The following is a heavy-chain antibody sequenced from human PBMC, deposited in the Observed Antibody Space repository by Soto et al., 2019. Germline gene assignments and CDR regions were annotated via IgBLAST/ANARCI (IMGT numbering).Heavy chain of an antibody. Sequence: PSPTLSLTCTVSGGSISGFHWTWIRQPPGKGLEWIGSIRYSGTTNYNPSLKSRVSISVDTSKNQFSLELRSVTAADTPVYYCARGVAWFGGERDYWGQGTLVTVSS. CDR2: IRYSGTT. V-gene: IGHV4-59*01. CDR3: ARGVAWFGGERDY. CDR1: GGSISGFH. D-gene: IGHD3-10*01. J-gene: IGHJ4*02.